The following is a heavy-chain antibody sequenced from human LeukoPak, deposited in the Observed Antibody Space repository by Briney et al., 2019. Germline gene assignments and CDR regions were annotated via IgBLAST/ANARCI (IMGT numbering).Heavy chain of an antibody. CDR3: ARGPIYDFWSGYYPTDYFQH. V-gene: IGHV3-48*01. Sequence: GGSLRLSCAASGFTFSSYSMNWVRQAPGKGLEWVSYISSSSSTIYYADSVKGRFTISRDNAKNSLYLQMNSLRAEDTAVYYCARGPIYDFWSGYYPTDYFQHWGQGTLVTVSS. J-gene: IGHJ1*01. CDR1: GFTFSSYS. CDR2: ISSSSSTI. D-gene: IGHD3-3*01.